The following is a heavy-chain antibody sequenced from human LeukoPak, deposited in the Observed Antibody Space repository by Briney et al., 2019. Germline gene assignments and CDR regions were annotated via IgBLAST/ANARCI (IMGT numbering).Heavy chain of an antibody. J-gene: IGHJ4*02. CDR2: IYYSGST. Sequence: SETLSLTCTVSGGSISSYYWSWIRQPPGKGLEWIGYIYYSGSTNYNPSLKSRVTISVDTSKNQFSLKLSSVTAADTAVYYRASGSRTAGSFDYWGQGTLVTVSS. V-gene: IGHV4-59*08. D-gene: IGHD2-15*01. CDR3: ASGSRTAGSFDY. CDR1: GGSISSYY.